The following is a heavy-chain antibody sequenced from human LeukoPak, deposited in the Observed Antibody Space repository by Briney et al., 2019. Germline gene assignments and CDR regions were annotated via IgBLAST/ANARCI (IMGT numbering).Heavy chain of an antibody. J-gene: IGHJ5*02. CDR3: ARLRVTIFGVVIIHWFDP. Sequence: ASVKVSCKASGYTFTSYDINWVRQATGQGLEWMGWMNPNSGNTGYAQKFQGRVTMTRSTSISTAYMELSSLRSEDTAVYYCARLRVTIFGVVIIHWFDPWGQGTLVTVSS. CDR2: MNPNSGNT. D-gene: IGHD3-3*01. CDR1: GYTFTSYD. V-gene: IGHV1-8*01.